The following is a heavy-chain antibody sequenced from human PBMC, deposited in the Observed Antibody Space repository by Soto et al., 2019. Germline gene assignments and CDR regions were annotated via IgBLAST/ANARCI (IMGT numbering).Heavy chain of an antibody. D-gene: IGHD3-9*01. CDR1: GGTFSSYA. J-gene: IGHJ2*01. V-gene: IGHV1-18*01. CDR2: ISVYNGNT. CDR3: ARAVKYYDILTGYSEDWYFDL. Sequence: ASVKVSCKASGGTFSSYAITWVRQAPGQGLEWIGWISVYNGNTKYAQKFQGRVTMTTDTSTSTAYMELRSLRSDDTAVYYCARAVKYYDILTGYSEDWYFDLWGRGTPVTVSS.